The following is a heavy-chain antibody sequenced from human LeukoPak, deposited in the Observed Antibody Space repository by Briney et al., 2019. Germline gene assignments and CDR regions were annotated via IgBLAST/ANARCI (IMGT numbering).Heavy chain of an antibody. J-gene: IGHJ4*02. Sequence: SVKVSCKASGGTFSSYAISWVRQAPGQGLEWMGRIIPILGIANYAQKFQGRVTITADKSTSTAYMGLSSLRSEDTAVYYCARALRYYYDSSGYWWGQGTLVTVSS. V-gene: IGHV1-69*04. CDR2: IIPILGIA. CDR1: GGTFSSYA. CDR3: ARALRYYYDSSGYW. D-gene: IGHD3-22*01.